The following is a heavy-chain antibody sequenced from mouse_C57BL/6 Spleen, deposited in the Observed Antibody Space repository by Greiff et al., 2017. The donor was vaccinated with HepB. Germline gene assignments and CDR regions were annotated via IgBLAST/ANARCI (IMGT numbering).Heavy chain of an antibody. CDR3: ARPTGKVYYFDY. V-gene: IGHV1-4*01. J-gene: IGHJ2*01. D-gene: IGHD1-1*01. CDR1: GYTFTSYT. Sequence: VQLKESGAELARPGASVKMSCKASGYTFTSYTMHWVKQRPGQGLEWIGYINPSSGYTKYNQKFKDKATLTADKSSSTAYMQLSSLTSEDSAVYYCARPTGKVYYFDYWGQGTTLTVSS. CDR2: INPSSGYT.